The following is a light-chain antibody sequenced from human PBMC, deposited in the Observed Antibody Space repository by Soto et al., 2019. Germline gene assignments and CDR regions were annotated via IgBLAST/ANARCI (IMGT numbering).Light chain of an antibody. J-gene: IGKJ1*01. CDR2: DVS. Sequence: EIQMTQSPSTLSASIGDRVTITCRASQSIGTWLAWYQQKPGTAPKLLIYDVSGLQGGVPSRFSGSGSGTEFTLTISRLQPDDFATYYCQEYYTYYRTFGQGTKVDIK. V-gene: IGKV1-5*01. CDR1: QSIGTW. CDR3: QEYYTYYRT.